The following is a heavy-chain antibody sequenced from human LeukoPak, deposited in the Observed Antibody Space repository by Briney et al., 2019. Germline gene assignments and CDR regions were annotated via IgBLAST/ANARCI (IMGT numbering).Heavy chain of an antibody. Sequence: GGSLRLSCAASGFTFSSYAMSWVRQAPGKGLEWVSAISGSGGSTYYADSVKGRFTISRDNSKNTLYLQMNSLRAEDTAVYYCAKVGQLAPPPPFYYYYYGMDVWGQGTTVTVSS. CDR2: ISGSGGST. D-gene: IGHD6-6*01. CDR1: GFTFSSYA. CDR3: AKVGQLAPPPPFYYYYYGMDV. V-gene: IGHV3-23*01. J-gene: IGHJ6*02.